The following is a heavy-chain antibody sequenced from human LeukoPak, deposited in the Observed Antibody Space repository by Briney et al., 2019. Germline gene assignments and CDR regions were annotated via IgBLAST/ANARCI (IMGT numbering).Heavy chain of an antibody. CDR1: GGAFSSYA. CDR2: IIPILGIA. J-gene: IGHJ4*02. Sequence: GASVKVSCKASGGAFSSYAISWVRQAPGQGLEWMGRIIPILGIANYAQKFQGRVTITADKSTSTAYMELSSLRSEDTAVYYCASAPPIIAAAGTGNFDYWGQGTLVTVSS. D-gene: IGHD6-13*01. CDR3: ASAPPIIAAAGTGNFDY. V-gene: IGHV1-69*04.